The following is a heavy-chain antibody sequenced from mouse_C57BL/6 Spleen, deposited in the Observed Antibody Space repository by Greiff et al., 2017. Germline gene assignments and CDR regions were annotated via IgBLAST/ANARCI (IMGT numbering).Heavy chain of an antibody. D-gene: IGHD1-2*01. CDR2: VYPGGGYT. CDR3: ARGGLATGAMDY. Sequence: QVQLQQSGAELVRPGTSVKMSCKASGYTFTNYWIGWAKQRPGHGLEWIGDVYPGGGYTNYNEKFKGKATLTADKSSSTAYMQFSSLTSEDSAIYYCARGGLATGAMDYWGQGTSVTVSS. CDR1: GYTFTNYW. V-gene: IGHV1-63*01. J-gene: IGHJ4*01.